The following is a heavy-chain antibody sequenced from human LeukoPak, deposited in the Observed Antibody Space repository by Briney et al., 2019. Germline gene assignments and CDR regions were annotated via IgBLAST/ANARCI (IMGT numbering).Heavy chain of an antibody. J-gene: IGHJ4*02. CDR3: ARLLYGDYVVD. V-gene: IGHV4-59*08. D-gene: IGHD4-17*01. CDR1: GGSISSYY. CDR2: IYYSGST. Sequence: SETLSLTCTVSGGSISSYYGSWIRQPPGKGLEWIGYIYYSGSTNYNPSLKSRVTISVDTSKNQFSLKLSSVTAADTAVYYCARLLYGDYVVDWGQGTLVTVSS.